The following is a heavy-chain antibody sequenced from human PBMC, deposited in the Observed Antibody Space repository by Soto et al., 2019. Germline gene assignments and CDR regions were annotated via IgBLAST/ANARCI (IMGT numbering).Heavy chain of an antibody. CDR3: ARKPENGTTGPFDY. J-gene: IGHJ4*02. V-gene: IGHV3-30*03. Sequence: GGSLRLSCAASGFTFSSYGMHWVRQAPGKGLECVAVISYDGTEKYHADSVKGRFTISRDNSKNTLYLQVNSLRAEDTAVYYCARKPENGTTGPFDYWGQGTLVTVS. D-gene: IGHD1-1*01. CDR1: GFTFSSYG. CDR2: ISYDGTEK.